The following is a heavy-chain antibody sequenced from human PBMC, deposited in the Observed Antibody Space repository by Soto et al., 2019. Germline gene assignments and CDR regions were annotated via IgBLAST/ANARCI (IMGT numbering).Heavy chain of an antibody. CDR1: GYTFTSYY. Sequence: ASVKVSCKASGYTFTSYYMHWVRQAPGQGLEWMGIINPSGGSTSYAQKFQGRVTMTRDTSTSTVYMELSSLRSEDTAVYYCARDYYYDSSGYYTLDYWCQGTLVTVSS. CDR3: ARDYYYDSSGYYTLDY. D-gene: IGHD3-22*01. CDR2: INPSGGST. V-gene: IGHV1-46*01. J-gene: IGHJ4*02.